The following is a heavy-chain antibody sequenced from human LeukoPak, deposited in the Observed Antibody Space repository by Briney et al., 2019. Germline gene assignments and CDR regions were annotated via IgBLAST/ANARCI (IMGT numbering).Heavy chain of an antibody. CDR1: GFTFSSYA. J-gene: IGHJ6*03. CDR2: ISGSGGST. Sequence: PGGSLRLSCAASGFTFSSYAMSWVRQAPGKGLEWVSAISGSGGSTYYADSVQGWITISRDNSKNTLYLQMNSLRAEDTAVYYCAKKKGSIPGYYYYMDVWGKGTTVTVSS. D-gene: IGHD2/OR15-2a*01. CDR3: AKKKGSIPGYYYYMDV. V-gene: IGHV3-23*01.